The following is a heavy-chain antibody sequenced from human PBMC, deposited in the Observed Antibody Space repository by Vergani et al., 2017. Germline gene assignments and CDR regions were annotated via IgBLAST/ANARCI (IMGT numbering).Heavy chain of an antibody. CDR2: ISSSSSYI. Sequence: EVQLVESGGGLVKPGGSLRLSCAASGFTFSSYSMNWVRQAPGKGLEWVSSISSSSSYIYYADSVKGRFSISRDNAKNSLYLQMNSLRAEDTAVYYCARSSPNGYFDYWGQGTLVTVSS. CDR3: ARSSPNGYFDY. J-gene: IGHJ4*02. D-gene: IGHD2-15*01. V-gene: IGHV3-21*01. CDR1: GFTFSSYS.